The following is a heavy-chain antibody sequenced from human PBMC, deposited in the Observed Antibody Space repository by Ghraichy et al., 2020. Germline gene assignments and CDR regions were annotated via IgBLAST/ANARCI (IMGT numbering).Heavy chain of an antibody. V-gene: IGHV4-61*08. D-gene: IGHD3-3*01. CDR1: GGSVSSGDYY. CDR3: ARGLPNFWRGRVTTFDH. J-gene: IGHJ4*02. Sequence: SETLSLTCTVSGGSVSSGDYYWSWIRQPPGKGLEWIAYIHDSGNTNYSPSLKSRVTISLDTPKNQFSLKLNSVTSADTAVYYCARGLPNFWRGRVTTFDHWGQGTLVTVSS. CDR2: IHDSGNT.